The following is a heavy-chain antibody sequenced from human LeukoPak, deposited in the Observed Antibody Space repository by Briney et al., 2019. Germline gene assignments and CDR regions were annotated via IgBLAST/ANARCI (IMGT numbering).Heavy chain of an antibody. CDR1: GGSISSYY. CDR2: IYTSGST. CDR3: ARDGVNSDWPPHF. D-gene: IGHD6-19*01. Sequence: SETLSLTRTVSGGSISSYYWSWIRQPDGPGLGWIGRIYTSGSTNYNPSLKSRVTMSVDTSKNQFSLKLSSVTAADTAVYYCARDGVNSDWPPHFWGQGTLVTVSS. J-gene: IGHJ4*02. V-gene: IGHV4-4*07.